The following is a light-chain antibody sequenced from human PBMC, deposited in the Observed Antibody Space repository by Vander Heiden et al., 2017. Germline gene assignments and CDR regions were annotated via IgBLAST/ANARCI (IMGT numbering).Light chain of an antibody. Sequence: QSALTPPTPVSGSLGQSITISCTGASIDVGAYNLVSWYQQHPGKAPKLMIYAINKRPSGVSNRFSASKSRNTASLTISGLQAEDEADYFCCSYAGSSTFVFGTGTKVTVL. J-gene: IGLJ1*01. CDR3: CSYAGSSTFV. V-gene: IGLV2-23*02. CDR2: AIN. CDR1: SIDVGAYNL.